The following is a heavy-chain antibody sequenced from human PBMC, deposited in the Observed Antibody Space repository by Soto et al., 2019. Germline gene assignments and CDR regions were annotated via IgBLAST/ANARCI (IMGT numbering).Heavy chain of an antibody. CDR2: ISGSGGST. Sequence: GGSLRLSCAASGFTFSSYAMSWVRQAPGKGLEWVSAISGSGGSTYYADSVKGRFTISRDNSKNTLYLQMNSLRAEDTAVYYCAKECSGVWQWLGHDAFDIWGQGTMVTVSS. CDR1: GFTFSSYA. CDR3: AKECSGVWQWLGHDAFDI. V-gene: IGHV3-23*01. J-gene: IGHJ3*02. D-gene: IGHD6-19*01.